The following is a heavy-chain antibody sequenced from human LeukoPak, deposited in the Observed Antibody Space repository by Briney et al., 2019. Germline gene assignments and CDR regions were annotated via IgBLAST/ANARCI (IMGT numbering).Heavy chain of an antibody. Sequence: GGSLRLSCAASGFTLSNHWMIWVRQAPGKGLECVANIKQDGIEKYYLDSVKGRFTISRDNARNSLYLQMNSLRAEDTAVYYCAKGSANWDGYKGGHDPWGQGTLVTV. D-gene: IGHD1-1*01. CDR1: GFTLSNHW. V-gene: IGHV3-7*03. CDR3: AKGSANWDGYKGGHDP. J-gene: IGHJ5*02. CDR2: IKQDGIEK.